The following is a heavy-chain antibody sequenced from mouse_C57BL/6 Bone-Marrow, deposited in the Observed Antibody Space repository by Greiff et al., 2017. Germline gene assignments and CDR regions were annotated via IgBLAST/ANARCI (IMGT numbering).Heavy chain of an antibody. CDR3: ARSYYGMDY. J-gene: IGHJ4*01. Sequence: VQLQQPGAELVRPGSSVKLSCKASGYTFTSYWMDWVKQRPGQGLEWIGNIYPSDSETHYNQKFKDKATLTVDKSSSTAYMQLSSLTSEDSAVYYCARSYYGMDYWGQGTSVTVSS. CDR2: IYPSDSET. V-gene: IGHV1-61*01. CDR1: GYTFTSYW.